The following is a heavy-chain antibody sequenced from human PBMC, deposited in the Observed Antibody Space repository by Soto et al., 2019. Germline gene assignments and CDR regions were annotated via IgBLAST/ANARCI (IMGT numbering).Heavy chain of an antibody. J-gene: IGHJ6*02. V-gene: IGHV1-69*01. CDR1: GGTFSSYA. CDR2: IIPIFSTA. D-gene: IGHD5-12*01. CDR3: ASGGYSGYDYYYYYYGMDV. Sequence: QVQLVQSGAEVKKPGSSVKVSCKASGGTFSSYAISWVRQSPGQGLEWLGGIIPIFSTANYAQKFQARVTITAYESTSTAYMELSSLRSEDTAVYYCASGGYSGYDYYYYYYGMDVWGQGTTVTVSS.